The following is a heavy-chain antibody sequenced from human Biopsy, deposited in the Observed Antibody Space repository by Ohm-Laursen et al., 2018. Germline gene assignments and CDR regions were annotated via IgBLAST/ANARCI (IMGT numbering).Heavy chain of an antibody. J-gene: IGHJ6*02. D-gene: IGHD3-16*01. CDR3: ARSRGSAGIATIYYYGMDV. Sequence: SLRLSCTALGFTLSSYSINWVRQPPGPGLEWVSTISSSSDNIYYVDPVKGRFTISRDNAKNSLYLQMNSLRAEDTAVYYCARSRGSAGIATIYYYGMDVWGQGTTVTVSS. V-gene: IGHV3-21*01. CDR1: GFTLSSYS. CDR2: ISSSSDNI.